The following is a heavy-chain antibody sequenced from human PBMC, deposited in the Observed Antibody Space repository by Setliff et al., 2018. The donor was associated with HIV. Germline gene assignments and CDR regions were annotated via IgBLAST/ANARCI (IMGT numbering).Heavy chain of an antibody. D-gene: IGHD3-3*01. Sequence: LSLTCTVSGGSFTSRSYYWGWIRQPPGKGLEWIGSIFYSGITYYNPSLKSRVTISVDTSKSQFSLNLTSVTAADTAVYYCARSKTFYDFWGGYYTHGAFKIWGLGTMVTVSS. CDR3: ARSKTFYDFWGGYYTHGAFKI. CDR2: IFYSGIT. CDR1: GGSFTSRSYY. J-gene: IGHJ3*02. V-gene: IGHV4-39*01.